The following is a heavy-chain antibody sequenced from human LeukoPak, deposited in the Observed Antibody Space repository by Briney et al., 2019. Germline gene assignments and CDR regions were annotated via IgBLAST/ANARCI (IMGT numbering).Heavy chain of an antibody. CDR1: GFTFSSYG. V-gene: IGHV3-33*01. CDR2: IWYDGSNK. Sequence: GGSLRLSCAASGFTFSSYGMPWVRQAPGKGLEWGAVIWYDGSNKYYADSVKGRFTISRDNSKNTLYLQMNSLRAEDTAVYYCARERTIYSSVDYWGQGTLVTVSS. J-gene: IGHJ4*02. D-gene: IGHD6-19*01. CDR3: ARERTIYSSVDY.